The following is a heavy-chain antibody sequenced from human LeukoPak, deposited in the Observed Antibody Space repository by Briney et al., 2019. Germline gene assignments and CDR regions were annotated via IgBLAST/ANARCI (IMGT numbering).Heavy chain of an antibody. J-gene: IGHJ4*02. CDR1: GFTFSSYA. Sequence: GGSLRLSCAASGFTFSSYAMSWVRQAPGKGLEWVSTISGSAGSTYYADSVKGRFTISRDNSKNTLYLQMNSLRAEDTAVYYCAKGVKIFGVVITLDYWGQGTLVTVSS. CDR3: AKGVKIFGVVITLDY. CDR2: ISGSAGST. V-gene: IGHV3-23*01. D-gene: IGHD3-3*01.